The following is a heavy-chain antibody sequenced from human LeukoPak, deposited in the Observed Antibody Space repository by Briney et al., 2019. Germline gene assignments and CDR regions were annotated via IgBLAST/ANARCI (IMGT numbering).Heavy chain of an antibody. J-gene: IGHJ6*03. CDR3: ARDMVRLPYYYYYLDV. CDR1: GGTFSSYA. V-gene: IGHV1-69*13. D-gene: IGHD3-10*01. Sequence: SVEVSCKASGGTFSSYAISWVRQAPGQGLEWMGGIIPIFGTANYAHKFQGRVTITADESTSTASMEQSSLRSEDTAVYCCARDMVRLPYYYYYLDVWGKGTTVTVSS. CDR2: IIPIFGTA.